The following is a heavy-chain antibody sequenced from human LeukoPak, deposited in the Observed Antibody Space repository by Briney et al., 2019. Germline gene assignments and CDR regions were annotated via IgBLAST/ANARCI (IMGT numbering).Heavy chain of an antibody. CDR2: IYYSGST. CDR1: GGSISSDNW. Sequence: SGTLSLTCAVSGGSISSDNWWSWIRQPPGKGLEWIGSIYYSGSTYYNPSLKSRVTISVDTSKNQFSLKLSSVTAADTAVYYCARRSVSSSPDYWGQGTLVTVSS. CDR3: ARRSVSSSPDY. D-gene: IGHD6-6*01. J-gene: IGHJ4*02. V-gene: IGHV4-39*01.